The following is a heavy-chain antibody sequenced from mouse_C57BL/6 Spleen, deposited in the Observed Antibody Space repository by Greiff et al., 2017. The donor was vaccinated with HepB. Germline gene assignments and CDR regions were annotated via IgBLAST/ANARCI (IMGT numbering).Heavy chain of an antibody. CDR2: ISSGGSYT. J-gene: IGHJ4*01. D-gene: IGHD3-3*01. Sequence: EVQLVESGGDLVKPGGSLKLSCAASGFTFSSYGMSWVRQTQDKRLEWVATISSGGSYTYYPDSVKGRFTISIDNAKNTLYLQMSSLKSEDTAMYYCARGTEYYAMDYWGQGTSVTVSS. CDR3: ARGTEYYAMDY. V-gene: IGHV5-6*01. CDR1: GFTFSSYG.